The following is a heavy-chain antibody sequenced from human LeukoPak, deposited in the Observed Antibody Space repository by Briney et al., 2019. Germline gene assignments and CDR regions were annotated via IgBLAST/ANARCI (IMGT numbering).Heavy chain of an antibody. CDR3: ARDRYYYDSSGQLGSYFDY. CDR1: GFTFSSYW. V-gene: IGHV3-7*01. CDR2: IKQDGSEK. D-gene: IGHD3-22*01. J-gene: IGHJ4*02. Sequence: PGGSLRLSCAASGFTFSSYWMSWVRQAPGKGLEWVAHIKQDGSEKYYVDSVKGRFTISRDNAKNSLYLQMNSLRAEDTAVYYCARDRYYYDSSGQLGSYFDYWGQGTLVTVSS.